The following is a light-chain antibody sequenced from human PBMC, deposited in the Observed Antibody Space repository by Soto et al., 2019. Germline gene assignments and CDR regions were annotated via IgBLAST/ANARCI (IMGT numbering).Light chain of an antibody. CDR1: LSVTTY. V-gene: IGKV3-15*01. CDR2: GAS. J-gene: IGKJ1*01. CDR3: LQDYNYPRT. Sequence: EIVLTHSPATLSLSPGERATLSCSSSLSVTTYLAWYQQKPGQAPRLLIYGASTRATGIPSRFSGSGSGTDFTLTISSLQPEDFATYYCLQDYNYPRTFGQGTKVDIK.